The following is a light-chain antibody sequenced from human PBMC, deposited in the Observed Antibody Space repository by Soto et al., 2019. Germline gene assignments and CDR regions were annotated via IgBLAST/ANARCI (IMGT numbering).Light chain of an antibody. CDR2: GAS. Sequence: EPVLTQSPDSLSLSPGERVTVSCRASQSIGSSLSWYQHRPGQPPRLLIYGASYRTGGVPDRFTGSGSGTHFTLTISERAPEDFAVYYCQLNGTSPLYTFGQGTRLEVK. J-gene: IGKJ2*01. CDR1: QSIGSS. CDR3: QLNGTSPLYT. V-gene: IGKV3-20*01.